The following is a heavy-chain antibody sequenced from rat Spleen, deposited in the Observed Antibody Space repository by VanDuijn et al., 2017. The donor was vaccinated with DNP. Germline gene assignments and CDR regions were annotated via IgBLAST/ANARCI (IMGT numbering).Heavy chain of an antibody. V-gene: IGHV5S13*01. CDR2: ITANSGTT. D-gene: IGHD1-5*01. CDR1: GFTFSNYG. Sequence: EVQLVESGGGLVQPGRSLKLSCAASGFTFSNYGMAWVRQAPKKGLEWVATITANSGTTYYRDSVKGRFTISTDNAKDTLFLQMDSLRSEDTATYYCARLYKYNYFDYWGQGVMVTVSS. CDR3: ARLYKYNYFDY. J-gene: IGHJ2*01.